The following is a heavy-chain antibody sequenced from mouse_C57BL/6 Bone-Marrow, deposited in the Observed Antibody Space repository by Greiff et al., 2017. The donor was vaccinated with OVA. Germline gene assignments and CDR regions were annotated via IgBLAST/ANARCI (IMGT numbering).Heavy chain of an antibody. D-gene: IGHD3-1*01. CDR1: GYTFTSYW. J-gene: IGHJ3*01. CDR2: IDPSDSYT. Sequence: VQLQQPGAELVMPGASVKLSCKASGYTFTSYWMHWVKQRPGQGLEWIGEIDPSDSYTNYNQKFKGKSTLTVDKSSSTAYMQLSSLTSEDSAVYYCARGDLGRFAYWGQGTLVTVSA. CDR3: ARGDLGRFAY. V-gene: IGHV1-69*01.